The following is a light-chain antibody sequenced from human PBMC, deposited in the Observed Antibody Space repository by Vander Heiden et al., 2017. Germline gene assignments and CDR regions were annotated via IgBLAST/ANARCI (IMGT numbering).Light chain of an antibody. CDR3: MQGTHWPWT. J-gene: IGKJ1*01. V-gene: IGKV2-30*01. CDR2: QIS. CDR1: QGLVFSDGGTY. Sequence: DVVMTQSPLSLSVTLGQSASISCRSSQGLVFSDGGTYLNWFHQRPGQSPRRLICQISNRDSGVPDRFSGTGSGTDFTLKISRVEAQDVGVFYCMQGTHWPWTFGQGTRVEI.